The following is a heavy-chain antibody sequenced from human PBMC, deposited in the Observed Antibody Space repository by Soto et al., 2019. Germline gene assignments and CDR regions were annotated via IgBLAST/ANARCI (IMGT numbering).Heavy chain of an antibody. CDR2: IQQTGSEK. CDR1: GFTFENFW. D-gene: IGHD3-10*01. Sequence: EVQLVESGGGVVQPGGSLTLSCEASGFTFENFWMSWVRQTPGKGLEWVANIQQTGSEKYYVDSVKGRFTISRDNAKKSLLLHMTSLRGEDTAIYYCARELGFGELLSEQFFFYLWGQGTLVAVSS. V-gene: IGHV3-7*01. CDR3: ARELGFGELLSEQFFFYL. J-gene: IGHJ4*02.